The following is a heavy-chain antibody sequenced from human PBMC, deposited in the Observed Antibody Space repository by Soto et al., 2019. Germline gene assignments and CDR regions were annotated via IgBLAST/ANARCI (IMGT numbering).Heavy chain of an antibody. D-gene: IGHD4-17*01. CDR2: INPNSGGT. Sequence: EASVKVSCKASGYTFTGYYMHWVRQAPGQGLEWMGWINPNSGGTNYAQKFQGWVTMTRDTSISTAYMELSRLRSDDTAVYYCARVSVNDYGGNSWNSGMDVWGQGTTVTVSS. CDR3: ARVSVNDYGGNSWNSGMDV. V-gene: IGHV1-2*04. CDR1: GYTFTGYY. J-gene: IGHJ6*02.